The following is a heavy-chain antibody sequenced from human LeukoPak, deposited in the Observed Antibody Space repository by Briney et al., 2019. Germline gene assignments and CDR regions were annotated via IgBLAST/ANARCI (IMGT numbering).Heavy chain of an antibody. Sequence: GGSLRLSCAASGFTFSSFGMNWVRQAPGKGLEWATFIRYDGIAIQYADSVKGRFTISRDNSKNALYLQMISLRPEDTAVYYCARDLASGSYWGFDYWGQGTLVTVSS. CDR3: ARDLASGSYWGFDY. D-gene: IGHD1-26*01. V-gene: IGHV3-30*02. CDR1: GFTFSSFG. CDR2: IRYDGIAI. J-gene: IGHJ4*02.